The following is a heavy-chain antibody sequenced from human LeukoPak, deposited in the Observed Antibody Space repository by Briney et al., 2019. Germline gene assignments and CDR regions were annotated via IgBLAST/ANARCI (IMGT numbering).Heavy chain of an antibody. V-gene: IGHV1-46*01. J-gene: IGHJ3*02. CDR3: ASSSGWYEEAFDI. CDR2: INPSGGST. D-gene: IGHD6-19*01. Sequence: ASVKVSCKASGYTFTSYYMHWVRQAPGQGLEWMGIINPSGGSTSYAQKFQGRVTMTRDTSTSTVYMELSSLRSEDTAVYYCASSSGWYEEAFDIWGQGTMVTVSS. CDR1: GYTFTSYY.